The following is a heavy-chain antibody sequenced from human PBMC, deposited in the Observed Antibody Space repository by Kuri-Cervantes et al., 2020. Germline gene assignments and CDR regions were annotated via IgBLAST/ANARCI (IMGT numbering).Heavy chain of an antibody. V-gene: IGHV3-30*19. CDR2: ISYDGSNK. J-gene: IGHJ6*02. Sequence: GGSLRLSCAASGFTFSSYGMHWVRQAPGKGLEWVAVISYDGSNKYYADSVKGRFTISRDNSKNTRYLQMNSLRAEDTAVYYCARERVRGPTAHYGMDVWGQGTTVTVSS. D-gene: IGHD3-10*01. CDR3: ARERVRGPTAHYGMDV. CDR1: GFTFSSYG.